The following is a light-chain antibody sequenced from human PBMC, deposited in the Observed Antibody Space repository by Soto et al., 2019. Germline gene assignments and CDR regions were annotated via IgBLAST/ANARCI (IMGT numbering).Light chain of an antibody. J-gene: IGLJ1*01. V-gene: IGLV2-14*01. Sequence: QSALTQPASVSGSPGQSIAISCTGTSSDVGGYNYVSWYQQNPGKAPKFIIYDVSNRPSGVSDRFSGSKSGNTASLTISGLQAEDEADYYCASYTTSSTDVFGTGTKVTVL. CDR3: ASYTTSSTDV. CDR1: SSDVGGYNY. CDR2: DVS.